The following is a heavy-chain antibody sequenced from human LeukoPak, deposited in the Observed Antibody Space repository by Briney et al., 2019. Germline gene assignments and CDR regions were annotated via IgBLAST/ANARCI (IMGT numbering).Heavy chain of an antibody. V-gene: IGHV4-59*01. CDR1: GGSISGYY. J-gene: IGHJ3*02. CDR2: IFSSGIT. Sequence: PSETLSLTCSVSGGSISGYYWGWIRQTPGKGLEWIGDIFSSGITKFNPSLWNRVTMSVDTSKNQLSMRLISVTAADTAVYYCARDRVAAQGDAFDIWGQGTIVTVSS. D-gene: IGHD6-13*01. CDR3: ARDRVAAQGDAFDI.